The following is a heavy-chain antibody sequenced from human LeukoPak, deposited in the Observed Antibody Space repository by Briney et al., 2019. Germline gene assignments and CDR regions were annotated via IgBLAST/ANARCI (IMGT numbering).Heavy chain of an antibody. D-gene: IGHD3-22*01. CDR2: IYYSGST. CDR1: GGSISSSSYY. J-gene: IGHJ3*02. CDR3: ARHRMYYYDSSGRGVADAFDI. Sequence: SETLSLTCTVSGGSISSSSYYWGWIRQPPGKGLEWIGSIYYSGSTYYNPSLKSRVTISVDTSQNQFSLKLSSVTAADTAVYYCARHRMYYYDSSGRGVADAFDIWGQGTMVTVSS. V-gene: IGHV4-39*01.